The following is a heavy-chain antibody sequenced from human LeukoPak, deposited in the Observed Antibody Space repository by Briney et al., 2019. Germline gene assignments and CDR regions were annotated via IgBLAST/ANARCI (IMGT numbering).Heavy chain of an antibody. CDR1: GYTFTSYD. D-gene: IGHD6-19*01. CDR3: ARADLYSSGPNYYYGMDV. J-gene: IGHJ6*02. CDR2: MNPKNGHT. Sequence: ASVKVSCKASGYTFTSYDINWVRQATGQGLEWMGLMNPKNGHTVYAQKFQGRVTMTRDTSISTAYMELSSLRSEDTAVYYCARADLYSSGPNYYYGMDVWGQGTTVTVSS. V-gene: IGHV1-8*01.